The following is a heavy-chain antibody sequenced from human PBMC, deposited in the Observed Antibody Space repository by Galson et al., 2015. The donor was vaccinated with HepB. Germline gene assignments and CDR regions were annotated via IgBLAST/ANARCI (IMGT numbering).Heavy chain of an antibody. D-gene: IGHD3-9*01. CDR1: GFTFNNYG. CDR3: AKDTIHRYDGYGKDV. J-gene: IGHJ6*02. V-gene: IGHV3-30*18. Sequence: SLRLSCAASGFTFNNYGMHWVRQAPGKGLEWVAVISYDGNNKYYADSVKGRFTISRDNSKNTLYLQMNSLRAEDTAVYYCAKDTIHRYDGYGKDVWGQGTTVTVSS. CDR2: ISYDGNNK.